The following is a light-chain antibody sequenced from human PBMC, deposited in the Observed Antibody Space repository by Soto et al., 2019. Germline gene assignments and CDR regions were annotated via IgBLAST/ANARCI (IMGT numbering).Light chain of an antibody. Sequence: DIQMTQSPSSLSASLGDRVTITCRASQGINNLLAWYQQKPGKAPKALIKTASILQSGVPSRFSGSGSETDFTLTISSLQPEDFATYYCQQYNSFPRTFGQGTRLEI. CDR2: TAS. CDR3: QQYNSFPRT. V-gene: IGKV1D-16*01. J-gene: IGKJ5*01. CDR1: QGINNL.